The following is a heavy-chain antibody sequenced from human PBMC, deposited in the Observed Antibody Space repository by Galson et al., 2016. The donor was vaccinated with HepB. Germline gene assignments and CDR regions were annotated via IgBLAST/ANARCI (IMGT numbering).Heavy chain of an antibody. J-gene: IGHJ3*02. V-gene: IGHV3-33*08. Sequence: SLRLSCAASGFTFSCCGMHWVRQAPGKGLEWVAVTWHDGSDERYADFVKGRFTISRDNSKNTLYLYMNNLRAEDTAVYYCARPSSRLEVFGGDAFDIWGQGTLVTVPS. CDR3: ARPSSRLEVFGGDAFDI. CDR2: TWHDGSDE. CDR1: GFTFSCCG. D-gene: IGHD4-23*01.